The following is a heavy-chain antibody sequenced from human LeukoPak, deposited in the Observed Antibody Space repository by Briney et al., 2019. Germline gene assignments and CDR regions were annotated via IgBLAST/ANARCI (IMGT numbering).Heavy chain of an antibody. V-gene: IGHV3-21*01. CDR1: EFTFSSYT. D-gene: IGHD3-22*01. J-gene: IGHJ3*02. Sequence: PGGSLRLSCAASEFTFSSYTMNWVRQAPGKGLEWVSSITGRSSYIFYADSVQGRFTISRDNAKNSLYLQMDSLRVEDTAIYYCAKDLLPPDYYDSSGYFVDAFDIWGQGTMVTVSS. CDR3: AKDLLPPDYYDSSGYFVDAFDI. CDR2: ITGRSSYI.